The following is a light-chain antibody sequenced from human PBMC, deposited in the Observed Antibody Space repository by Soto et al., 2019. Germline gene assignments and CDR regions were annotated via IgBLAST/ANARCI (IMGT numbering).Light chain of an antibody. CDR2: GTS. V-gene: IGKV3-20*01. J-gene: IGKJ5*01. CDR3: QQDGNSPLT. CDR1: QSVANY. Sequence: EVVLTQSPATLSLSPGDRATLSCTASQSVANYLAWYQQQPCQAPRLLIYGTSSRATGIPDRFSGSGSGTDFTLAISRLEPEEVAVYYCQQDGNSPLTFGQGTRLEIK.